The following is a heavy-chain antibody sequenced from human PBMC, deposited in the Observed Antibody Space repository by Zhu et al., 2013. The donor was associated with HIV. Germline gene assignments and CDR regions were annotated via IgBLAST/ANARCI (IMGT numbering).Heavy chain of an antibody. CDR3: ATEPPSTGKFDQ. J-gene: IGHJ4*02. CDR2: INPNNGAT. V-gene: IGHV1-2*02. D-gene: IGHD2-8*02. CDR1: GYTFTGYY. Sequence: QVQLVQSGAEVKNPGASVKVSCKASGYTFTGYYIHWVRQAPGQGLEWMGWINPNNGATNYAQKFQGRVTMTRDTSISTAYMELNRLRSDDTAVYYCATEPPSTGKFDQWGQGTLVTVSS.